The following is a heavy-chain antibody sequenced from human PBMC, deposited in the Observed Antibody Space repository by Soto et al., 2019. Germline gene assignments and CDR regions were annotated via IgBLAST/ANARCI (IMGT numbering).Heavy chain of an antibody. V-gene: IGHV4-59*01. CDR1: GDSTGQSISNYY. J-gene: IGHJ6*02. CDR3: ERACIRCRPTLVGWGGMDL. Sequence: SETCTRSFTFSGDSTGQSISNYYWSWIRQPPVKGLEWLGYIYYSGKIDYHPSLKSRVTISVDTYKNQFSLKLSSVTAAAPAFYYFERACIRCRPTLVGWGGMDLCGQGTTFT. D-gene: IGHD4-17*01. CDR2: IYYSGKI.